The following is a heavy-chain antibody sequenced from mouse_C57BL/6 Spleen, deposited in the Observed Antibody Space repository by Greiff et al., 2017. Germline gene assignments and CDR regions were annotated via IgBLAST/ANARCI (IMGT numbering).Heavy chain of an antibody. Sequence: QVQLQQSGPGLVQPSQSLSITCTVSGFSLTSYGVHWVRQSPGRGLEWLGVIWRGGSTDYNAAFMSRLSITKDNSESQVFFKMNSLQADDTAIYYCAKNHDYDWGFAYWGQGTLVTVSA. CDR1: GFSLTSYG. J-gene: IGHJ3*01. V-gene: IGHV2-5*01. CDR2: IWRGGST. D-gene: IGHD2-4*01. CDR3: AKNHDYDWGFAY.